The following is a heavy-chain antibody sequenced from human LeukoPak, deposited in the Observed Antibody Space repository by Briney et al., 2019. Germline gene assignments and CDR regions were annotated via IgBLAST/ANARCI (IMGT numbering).Heavy chain of an antibody. CDR2: IKQDGSEK. CDR3: ARVVSSPAAGDPFDY. Sequence: GGSLRLSCAASGFTFSSYWMSWVRQAPGKGLEWVADIKQDGSEKYYVDSVKGRFTISRDNAKNSLFLQMNSLRAEDTAVYYCARVVSSPAAGDPFDYWGQGTLVPVSS. V-gene: IGHV3-7*01. D-gene: IGHD6-13*01. J-gene: IGHJ4*02. CDR1: GFTFSSYW.